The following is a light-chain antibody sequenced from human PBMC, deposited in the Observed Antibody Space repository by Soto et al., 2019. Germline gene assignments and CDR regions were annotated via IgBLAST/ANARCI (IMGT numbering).Light chain of an antibody. CDR3: QQYDNPLFT. Sequence: DIQMTQSPPSLSASVGDRVTITCQASQGISRYLNWYQQKPGKAPKLLIYDASNLEAGVPSRFSGSGSGTKFTFTISSLQPEDIGTYYCQQYDNPLFTFGPGTKVNIK. CDR1: QGISRY. V-gene: IGKV1-33*01. J-gene: IGKJ3*01. CDR2: DAS.